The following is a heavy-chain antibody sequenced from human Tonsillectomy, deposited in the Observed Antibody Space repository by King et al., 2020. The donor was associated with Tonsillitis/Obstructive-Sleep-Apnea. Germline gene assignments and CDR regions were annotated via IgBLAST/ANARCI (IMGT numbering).Heavy chain of an antibody. CDR1: GFTFSSYA. CDR2: ISGGGDNT. Sequence: VQLVESGGGLVQPGGSLRLSCAASGFTFSSYAMSWVRQAPGKGLEWGSAISGGGDNTYYVDSVKGRFTISRDNSKNTVDLQMNSLRAEDTAIYYCAKRAGPRISAAGTLDFWGRGTLVTVSS. CDR3: AKRAGPRISAAGTLDF. D-gene: IGHD6-13*01. V-gene: IGHV3-23*04. J-gene: IGHJ2*01.